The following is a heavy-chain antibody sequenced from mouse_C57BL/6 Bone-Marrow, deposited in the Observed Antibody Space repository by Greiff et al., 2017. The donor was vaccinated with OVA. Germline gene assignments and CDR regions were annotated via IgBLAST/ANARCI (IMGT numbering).Heavy chain of an antibody. D-gene: IGHD2-3*01. CDR1: GYAFSSSW. CDR3: ARWASFYDGYPAWFAY. Sequence: QVHVKQSGPELVKPGASVKISCKASGYAFSSSWMNWVKQRPGKGLEWIGRIYPGDGDTNYNQKFKGKATLTVDTSSSTAYMQLSSLTSEDSAVYYCARWASFYDGYPAWFAYWGQGTLVTVSA. V-gene: IGHV1-82*01. CDR2: IYPGDGDT. J-gene: IGHJ3*01.